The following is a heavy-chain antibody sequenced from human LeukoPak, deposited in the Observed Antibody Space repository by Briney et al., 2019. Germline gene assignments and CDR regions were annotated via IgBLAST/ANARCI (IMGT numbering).Heavy chain of an antibody. CDR3: ARSEGSYGDYTRFDY. CDR2: IYTSGST. J-gene: IGHJ4*02. Sequence: SETLSLTCSVSGGSISGYYWSWIRQPAGKGLEWIGRIYTSGSTNYNPSLKSRVTISVDTSKNQFSLKLGSVTAADTAVYYCARSEGSYGDYTRFDYWGQGTLVTVSS. V-gene: IGHV4-4*07. D-gene: IGHD4-17*01. CDR1: GGSISGYY.